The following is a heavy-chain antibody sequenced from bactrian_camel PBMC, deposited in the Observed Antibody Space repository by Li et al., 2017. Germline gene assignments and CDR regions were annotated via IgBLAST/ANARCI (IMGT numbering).Heavy chain of an antibody. CDR1: GYTYSRVC. J-gene: IGHJ4*01. Sequence: VQLVESGGGSVQAGGSLRLSCAASGYTYSRVCMGWFRQPPGQEGEPVAIVGVGTTPTIHADSVKGRFTISQDNAKNTLYLQMNALVPDDTAMYYCAADVYLGDGTCRVGAGARRFTYWSQGTQVTVS. D-gene: IGHD7*01. CDR3: AADVYLGDGTCRVGAGARRFTY. V-gene: IGHV3S42*01. CDR2: VGVGTTPT.